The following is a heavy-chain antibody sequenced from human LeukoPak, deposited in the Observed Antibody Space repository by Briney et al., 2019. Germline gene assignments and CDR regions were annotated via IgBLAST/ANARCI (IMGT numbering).Heavy chain of an antibody. D-gene: IGHD4-11*01. CDR2: ISGSGGTT. CDR1: GFTFSSYD. V-gene: IGHV3-23*01. Sequence: GGSLRLSCAASGFTFSSYDMSWVRQAPGKGLEWLSVISGSGGTTYSADSVKGRFTISRDNSKNTLYLQMNGLRAEDTAVYYCERDITVTIYYYGMDVWGQGTTVTVSS. CDR3: ERDITVTIYYYGMDV. J-gene: IGHJ6*02.